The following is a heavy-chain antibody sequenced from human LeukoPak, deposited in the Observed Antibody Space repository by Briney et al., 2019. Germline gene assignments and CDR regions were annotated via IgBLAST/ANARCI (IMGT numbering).Heavy chain of an antibody. CDR3: ARGDYYRAFDI. Sequence: SETLSLTCTVSGGSISSGGYSWSWIRQPPGKGLEWIGYIYHSGSTYYNPSLKSRVTISVDRSKNQFSLKLSSVTAADTAVYYCARGDYYRAFDIWGQGTMVTVSS. D-gene: IGHD3-10*01. CDR1: GGSISSGGYS. CDR2: IYHSGST. V-gene: IGHV4-30-2*01. J-gene: IGHJ3*02.